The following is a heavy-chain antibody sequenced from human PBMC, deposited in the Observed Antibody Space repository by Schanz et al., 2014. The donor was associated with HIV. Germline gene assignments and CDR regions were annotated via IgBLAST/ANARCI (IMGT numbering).Heavy chain of an antibody. D-gene: IGHD3-10*01. V-gene: IGHV3-33*06. Sequence: QVQLVESGGGVVQPGRSLRLSCAASGFTFSNFAMHWVRQAPGKGLEWAAVIWYDGSYKYYADSVKGRFTISRDNSKNTLYLEMNSLRPEDTAVYYCAKGQRGMVRGDNDYWGQGTLVTVSS. CDR3: AKGQRGMVRGDNDY. J-gene: IGHJ4*02. CDR2: IWYDGSYK. CDR1: GFTFSNFA.